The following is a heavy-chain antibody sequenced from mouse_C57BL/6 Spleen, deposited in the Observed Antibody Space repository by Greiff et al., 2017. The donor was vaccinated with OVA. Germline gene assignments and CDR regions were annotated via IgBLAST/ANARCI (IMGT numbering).Heavy chain of an antibody. V-gene: IGHV1-52*01. CDR1: GYTFTSFW. CDR2: IDPSDSET. Sequence: QVQLQQPGAELVRPGSSVKLSCKASGYTFTSFWMHWVKQRPIQGLEWIGNIDPSDSETHYNQKFKDKATLTVDKSSSTAYMQISSLTSENSAVYYCANYYGSSYWCFDGWGTGTTVTVSS. J-gene: IGHJ1*03. D-gene: IGHD1-1*01. CDR3: ANYYGSSYWCFDG.